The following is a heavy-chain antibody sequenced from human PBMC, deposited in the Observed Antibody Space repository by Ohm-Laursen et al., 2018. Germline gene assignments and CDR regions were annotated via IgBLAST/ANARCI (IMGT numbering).Heavy chain of an antibody. Sequence: SLRLSCSASGFTFSGSGMHWVRQASGKGLEWVGRIRSKANSYATAYAASVKGRFTISRDDSKNTAYLQMNSLKTEDTALYYCTRRYCSGGSCYSDYWGQGTLGTVSS. CDR2: IRSKANSYAT. CDR3: TRRYCSGGSCYSDY. V-gene: IGHV3-73*01. CDR1: GFTFSGSG. J-gene: IGHJ4*02. D-gene: IGHD2-15*01.